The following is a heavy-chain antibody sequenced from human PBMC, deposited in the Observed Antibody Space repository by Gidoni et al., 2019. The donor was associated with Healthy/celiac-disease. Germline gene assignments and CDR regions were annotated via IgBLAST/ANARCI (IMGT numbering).Heavy chain of an antibody. V-gene: IGHV4-34*01. CDR3: ARGPRTAHRIMITFGGPYYFDY. CDR1: GGSFSGSY. CDR2: INHSGST. J-gene: IGHJ4*02. D-gene: IGHD3-16*01. Sequence: QVPLQQWRSGLLKPSETLSLTCAVSGGSFSGSYWSWIRQPPGKGLEWIGEINHSGSTNYNPSLKSLVTISVDTSKNQFSLKLSSVTAADTAVYYCARGPRTAHRIMITFGGPYYFDYWGQGTLVTVSS.